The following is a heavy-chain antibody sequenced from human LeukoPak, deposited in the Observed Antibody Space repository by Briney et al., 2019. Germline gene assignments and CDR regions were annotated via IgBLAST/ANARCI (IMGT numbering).Heavy chain of an antibody. CDR2: INPSGGST. CDR3: ARDGLNIVVVPAAIGNWFDP. Sequence: ASVKVSCKASGYTFTSYYMHWVRQAPGQGLEWMGIINPSGGSTSYAQKFQGRVTMTRGTSTSTVYMELSSLRSEDTAVYYCARDGLNIVVVPAAIGNWFDPWGQGTLVTVSS. CDR1: GYTFTSYY. J-gene: IGHJ5*02. V-gene: IGHV1-46*01. D-gene: IGHD2-2*02.